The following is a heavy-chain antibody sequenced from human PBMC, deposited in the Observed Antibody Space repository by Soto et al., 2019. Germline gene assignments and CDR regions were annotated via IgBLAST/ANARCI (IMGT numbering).Heavy chain of an antibody. J-gene: IGHJ6*02. Sequence: GGSLRLSCAAYGFTFSSYGMHWVRQAPGKGLEWVAVIWYDGSNKYYADSVKGRFTISRDNSKNTLYLQMNSLRAEDTAVYYCARDIVLMVYAVDYYYYGMDVWGQGTTVTVSS. CDR3: ARDIVLMVYAVDYYYYGMDV. CDR1: GFTFSSYG. CDR2: IWYDGSNK. D-gene: IGHD2-8*01. V-gene: IGHV3-33*01.